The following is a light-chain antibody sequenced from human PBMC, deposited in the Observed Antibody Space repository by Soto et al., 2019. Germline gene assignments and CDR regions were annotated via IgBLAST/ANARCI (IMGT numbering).Light chain of an antibody. CDR1: TSDVGGYNY. V-gene: IGLV2-8*01. Sequence: QSVLTQPPSASGSPGQSVAISCTGTTSDVGGYNYVSWYQQHPGKAPKLIIYDVSKRPSGVPDRFSGSKSGNTASLTVSGLQGEDEADYYCSSYVASKTLAFGGGTKVTLL. CDR2: DVS. J-gene: IGLJ2*01. CDR3: SSYVASKTLA.